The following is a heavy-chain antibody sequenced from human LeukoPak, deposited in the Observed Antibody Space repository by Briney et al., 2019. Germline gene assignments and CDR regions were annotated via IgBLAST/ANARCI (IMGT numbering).Heavy chain of an antibody. Sequence: GGSLRLSCAASGFTFSSYGMHWVRQAPGKGLEWVSTITGSGGSTYYAESVKGRFTISRDNSKNTLYLQMNSLRGEDTALYFCAKDLAGCSDSWGQGTLVTVSS. CDR2: ITGSGGST. D-gene: IGHD2-8*01. J-gene: IGHJ4*02. CDR3: AKDLAGCSDS. CDR1: GFTFSSYG. V-gene: IGHV3-23*01.